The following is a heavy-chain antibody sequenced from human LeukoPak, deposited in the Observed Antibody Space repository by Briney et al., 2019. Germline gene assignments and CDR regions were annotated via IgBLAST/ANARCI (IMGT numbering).Heavy chain of an antibody. CDR1: GYSFSTYW. J-gene: IGHJ4*02. Sequence: GESLKISCKGSGYSFSTYWIGWVRQMPGKGLEWKGIIYPGNSDTRNSPSFQGQVTISVDKSINTAYLQWSSLKASDTAMYYCARFHGSGTSSYFDSWGQGTPVTVSS. CDR2: IYPGNSDT. D-gene: IGHD3-10*01. V-gene: IGHV5-51*01. CDR3: ARFHGSGTSSYFDS.